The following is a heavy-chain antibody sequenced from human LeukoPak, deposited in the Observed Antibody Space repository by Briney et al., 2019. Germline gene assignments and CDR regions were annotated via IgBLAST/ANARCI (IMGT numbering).Heavy chain of an antibody. V-gene: IGHV4-34*01. CDR2: INHSGST. J-gene: IGHJ6*03. Sequence: PSETLSLTCAVYGGSFSGYYWSWIRQPPGKGLEWIGEINHSGSTNYNPSLKSRVTISVDTSKNQFSLKLSSVTAADTAVYYCASLRSARHYYYYYMDVWGKGTTVTVSS. CDR3: ASLRSARHYYYYYMDV. CDR1: GGSFSGYY. D-gene: IGHD3-3*01.